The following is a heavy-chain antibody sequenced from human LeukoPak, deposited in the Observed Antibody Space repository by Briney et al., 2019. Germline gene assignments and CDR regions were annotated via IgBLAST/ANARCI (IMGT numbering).Heavy chain of an antibody. V-gene: IGHV3-30*02. J-gene: IGHJ4*02. CDR1: GFTFSSYG. CDR3: AKAVAAAGTLDY. CDR2: IRYDGSNK. Sequence: GGSLRLSCAASGFTFSSYGMHWVRQAPGKGLEWVAFIRYDGSNKYYADPVKGRFTISRDNSKNTLYLQMNSLRAEDTAVYYCAKAVAAAGTLDYWGQGTLVTVSS. D-gene: IGHD6-13*01.